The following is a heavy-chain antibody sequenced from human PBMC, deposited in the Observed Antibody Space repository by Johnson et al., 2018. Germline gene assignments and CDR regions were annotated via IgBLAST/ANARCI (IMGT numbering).Heavy chain of an antibody. CDR2: ISYDGSNK. CDR3: AKTYPYYDFWGGYLNIDV. D-gene: IGHD3-3*01. J-gene: IGHJ6*03. V-gene: IGHV3-30-3*02. Sequence: QVQLVESGGGVVQPGRSLRLSCAASGFTFSSYAMHWVRQAPGKGLEWVAVISYDGSNKYYADSVKGRFTISRDNSKNTLYLQMNSLRAEDTAVYYLAKTYPYYDFWGGYLNIDVWGKGTTVTVSS. CDR1: GFTFSSYA.